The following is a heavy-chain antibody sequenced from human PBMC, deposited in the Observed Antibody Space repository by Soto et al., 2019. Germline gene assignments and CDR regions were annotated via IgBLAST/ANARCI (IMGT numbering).Heavy chain of an antibody. V-gene: IGHV3-74*01. CDR2: INSDGSST. Sequence: EVQLVESGGDLVQPGGSLRLSCAASGFTFSNYWMHWVRQAPGEGLVWVSRINSDGSSTTYADSVKGRFTISRDNARNTLYLQMNSLRAEDTAVYYCTRGYCSGDSCYSSPSFADYWGQGTLVTVSS. J-gene: IGHJ4*02. D-gene: IGHD2-15*01. CDR1: GFTFSNYW. CDR3: TRGYCSGDSCYSSPSFADY.